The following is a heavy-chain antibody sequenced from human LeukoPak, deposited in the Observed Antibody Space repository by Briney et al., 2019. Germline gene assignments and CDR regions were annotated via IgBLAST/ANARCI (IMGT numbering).Heavy chain of an antibody. CDR1: GGSISSGDYP. J-gene: IGHJ4*02. D-gene: IGHD3-10*01. CDR3: ARGFYGSGSQFDY. Sequence: SQTLSLTCAVSGGSISSGDYPWSWIRQPPGKGLEWIGYIFHTGHTSYNPSLKSRVTISVDMSKNQLSLRLSSVTAADTAVYYCARGFYGSGSQFDYWGQGTLVTVSS. CDR2: IFHTGHT. V-gene: IGHV4-30-2*01.